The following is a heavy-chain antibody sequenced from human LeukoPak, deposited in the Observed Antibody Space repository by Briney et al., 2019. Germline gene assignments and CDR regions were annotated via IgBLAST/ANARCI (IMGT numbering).Heavy chain of an antibody. D-gene: IGHD6-13*01. CDR3: VISHRPRQWPLVV. CDR2: ISYDGSNK. CDR1: GFTFSSYG. V-gene: IGHV3-30*03. Sequence: QPGGSLRLSCAASGFTFSSYGMHWVRQAPGKGLEWVAIISYDGSNKYYADSVKGRFTISRDNSKNTLYLQMNSLRAEDTAVYYCVISHRPRQWPLVVWGQGTLVTVSS. J-gene: IGHJ4*02.